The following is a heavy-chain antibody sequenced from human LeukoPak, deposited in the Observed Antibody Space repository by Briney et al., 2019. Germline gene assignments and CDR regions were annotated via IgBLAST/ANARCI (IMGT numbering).Heavy chain of an antibody. D-gene: IGHD2-15*01. CDR1: GFTFSSYW. Sequence: GSLRLSCAASGFTFSSYWMNWVRQAPGKGLEWVANIKEDGNEKYYVDSVKGRFTISRDNAKNSLFLQMNSLRAEDTAVYYCAREYCSGGRCYSGAFDIWGQGTLVSVSS. J-gene: IGHJ3*02. V-gene: IGHV3-7*01. CDR2: IKEDGNEK. CDR3: AREYCSGGRCYSGAFDI.